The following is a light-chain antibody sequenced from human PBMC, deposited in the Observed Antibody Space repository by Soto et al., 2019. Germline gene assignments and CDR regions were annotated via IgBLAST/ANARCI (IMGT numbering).Light chain of an antibody. J-gene: IGKJ1*01. V-gene: IGKV1-5*03. CDR1: QSISSW. Sequence: DIQMTQSPSTLSASVGDRVTITCRASQSISSWLAWYQQKPGTAPKLLIYKAFTLQSGVPSRFSGSGSGTEFTLTISSLQPDDSATYYCQQYNDNWTFGQGTKVDIK. CDR3: QQYNDNWT. CDR2: KAF.